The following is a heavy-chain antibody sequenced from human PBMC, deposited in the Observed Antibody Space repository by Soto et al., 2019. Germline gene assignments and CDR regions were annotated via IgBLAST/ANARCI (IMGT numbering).Heavy chain of an antibody. V-gene: IGHV4-59*01. J-gene: IGHJ2*01. Sequence: PSETLSLTCTVSGGSISSYYWSWIRQPPGKGLEWIGYIYYSGSTNYNPSLKSRVTISVDTSKNQFSLKLSSVTAADTAVYYCARDRGSSGYYYDWYFDLWGRGTLVTVSS. CDR3: ARDRGSSGYYYDWYFDL. CDR2: IYYSGST. D-gene: IGHD3-22*01. CDR1: GGSISSYY.